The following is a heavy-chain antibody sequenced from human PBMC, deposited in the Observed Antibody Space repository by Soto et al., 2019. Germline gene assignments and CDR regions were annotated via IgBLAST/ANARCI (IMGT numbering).Heavy chain of an antibody. J-gene: IGHJ5*02. V-gene: IGHV4-59*02. D-gene: IGHD5-12*01. CDR3: ARDMHTGFYYCFDP. Sequence: PSETLSLTCFVSGGSVTSHHLSWIRQFPGQGLEWIAYTYYTGNTNYNPSLQSRVTISLDTSKNQLSLKLTSMTAADTAVYYCARDMHTGFYYCFDPWGQGTPVTVPS. CDR2: TYYTGNT. CDR1: GGSVTSHH.